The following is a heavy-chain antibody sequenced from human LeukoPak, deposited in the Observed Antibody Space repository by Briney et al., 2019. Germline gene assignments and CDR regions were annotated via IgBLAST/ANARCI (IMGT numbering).Heavy chain of an antibody. CDR1: GGSISSGSYY. J-gene: IGHJ4*02. Sequence: SETLSLTCTVSGGSISSGSYYWSWIRQPAGKGLEWIGRIYTSGSTNYNPSLKSRVTISVDTSKNQFSLKLSSVTAADTAVYYCARLSLFGDPSDYWGQGALVTVSS. V-gene: IGHV4-61*02. D-gene: IGHD4-17*01. CDR2: IYTSGST. CDR3: ARLSLFGDPSDY.